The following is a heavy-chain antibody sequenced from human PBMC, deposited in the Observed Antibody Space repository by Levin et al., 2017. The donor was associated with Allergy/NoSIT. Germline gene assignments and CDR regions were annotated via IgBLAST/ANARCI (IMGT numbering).Heavy chain of an antibody. V-gene: IGHV3-30*09. CDR3: TRLDY. CDR2: MSDDGTTK. CDR1: GFSFSTYV. J-gene: IGHJ4*02. Sequence: GGSLRLSCAASGFSFSTYVFHWVRQASGKGLEWVAVMSDDGTTKFYADSVKGRFAISRDNSKNTVYLHMKSLRTDDSAVYYCTRLDYWGRGTLVAVSS. D-gene: IGHD6-25*01.